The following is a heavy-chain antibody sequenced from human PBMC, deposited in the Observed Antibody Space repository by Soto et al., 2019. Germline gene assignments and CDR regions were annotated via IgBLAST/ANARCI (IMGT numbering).Heavy chain of an antibody. CDR2: ISDYNGNT. D-gene: IGHD3-10*01. CDR3: ARDYYAGPGAFDI. V-gene: IGHV1-18*04. Sequence: ASVQVSCKASGYTFTSYGISWVRQAPGQGLEWMGWISDYNGNTNYAQKLQGRVTMTTDTSTRTAYMELRSLRSDDTAVYYCARDYYAGPGAFDIWGQGTMVTVSS. CDR1: GYTFTSYG. J-gene: IGHJ3*02.